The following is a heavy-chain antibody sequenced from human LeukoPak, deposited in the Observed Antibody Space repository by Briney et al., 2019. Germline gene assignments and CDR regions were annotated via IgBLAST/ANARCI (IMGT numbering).Heavy chain of an antibody. CDR3: ARDARRVTAWYFDL. D-gene: IGHD4-11*01. V-gene: IGHV1-69*04. Sequence: ASVKVSCKASGGTFSSYAISWVRQAPGQGLEWMGRIIPILGIANYAQKFQGRVTITADKSTSTVYMELSSLRSEDTAVYYCARDARRVTAWYFDLWGRGTLVTVSS. CDR2: IIPILGIA. J-gene: IGHJ2*01. CDR1: GGTFSSYA.